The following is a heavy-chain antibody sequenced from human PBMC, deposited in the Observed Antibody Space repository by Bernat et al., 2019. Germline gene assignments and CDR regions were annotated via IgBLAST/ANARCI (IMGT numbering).Heavy chain of an antibody. V-gene: IGHV1-18*01. CDR1: GYTFSNYA. Sequence: QAQLVQSGSEVKKPGASVMVSCKASGYTFSNYAITWVRQAPGQGLEWMGWISGYNGNTDYAQKLQGRVTLTTDTSTSTAYMELRSLRSDDTAVYYCARKGLRGSHCYSFGMDVWGQGTTVTVSS. J-gene: IGHJ6*02. CDR2: ISGYNGNT. D-gene: IGHD6-13*01. CDR3: ARKGLRGSHCYSFGMDV.